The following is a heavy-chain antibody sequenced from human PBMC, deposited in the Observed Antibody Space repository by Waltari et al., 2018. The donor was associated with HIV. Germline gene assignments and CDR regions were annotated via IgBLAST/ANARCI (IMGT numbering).Heavy chain of an antibody. V-gene: IGHV3-7*01. Sequence: EVQLVESGGGLVQPGGSLRLSCAASGFTFSTYWMSWVRQAPGKGRGWVANIKQDGSEKYYVDSVKGRFTISRDNAKNSLYLQMNSLRAEDTAVYYCARMIVVVVAATGAFESWGQGTMVTVSS. D-gene: IGHD2-15*01. CDR3: ARMIVVVVAATGAFES. J-gene: IGHJ3*02. CDR2: IKQDGSEK. CDR1: GFTFSTYW.